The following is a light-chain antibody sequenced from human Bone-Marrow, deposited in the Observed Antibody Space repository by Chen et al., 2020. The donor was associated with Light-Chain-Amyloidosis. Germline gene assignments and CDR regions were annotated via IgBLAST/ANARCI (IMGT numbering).Light chain of an antibody. Sequence: SYVLTQPSSVSVAPGQRATIACGGNNIGSTSVHWYQQTPGQAPLLVVYDDSERPSGSPERLSCSNSGNTATLTISRVEAGDEADYYCQVWDRSSDRPVFGGGTKLTVL. J-gene: IGLJ3*02. CDR1: NIGSTS. CDR2: DDS. V-gene: IGLV3-21*02. CDR3: QVWDRSSDRPV.